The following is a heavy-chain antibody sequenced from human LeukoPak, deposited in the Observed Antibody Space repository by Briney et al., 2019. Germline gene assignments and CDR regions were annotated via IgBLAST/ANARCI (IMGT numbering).Heavy chain of an antibody. D-gene: IGHD6-19*01. Sequence: SVKVSCKASGYTFTSYYMHWVRQAPGQGLEWMGRIIPILGIANYAQKFQGRVTITADKSTSTAYMELSSLRSEDTAVYYCARSPRFGAKQWPTIDYWGQGTLVTVSS. V-gene: IGHV1-69*02. CDR3: ARSPRFGAKQWPTIDY. CDR1: GYTFTSYY. J-gene: IGHJ4*02. CDR2: IIPILGIA.